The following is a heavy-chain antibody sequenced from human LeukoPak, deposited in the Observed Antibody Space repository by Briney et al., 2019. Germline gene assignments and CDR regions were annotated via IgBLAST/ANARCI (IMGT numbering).Heavy chain of an antibody. D-gene: IGHD6-13*01. CDR3: AKDGFRRGIAAAGPGAY. V-gene: IGHV3-30*18. J-gene: IGHJ4*02. CDR2: ISYDGSNK. CDR1: GFTFSSYG. Sequence: GGSLRLSCAASGFTFSSYGMHWVRQAPGKGLEWVAVISYDGSNKYYADSVKGRFTISRDNSKNTLYLQMNSLRAEDTAVYYCAKDGFRRGIAAAGPGAYWGQGTLVTVSS.